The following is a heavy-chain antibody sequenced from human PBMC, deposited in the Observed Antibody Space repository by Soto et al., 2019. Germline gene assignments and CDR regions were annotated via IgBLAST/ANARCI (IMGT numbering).Heavy chain of an antibody. CDR1: GGSVSSDSYY. Sequence: QVQLQESGPQLVKPSETLSLTCTVSGGSVSSDSYYWSWIRQPPGKGLEWIGYIYPSGSTNYNPSLQSRVTISVDTSKNQFSLSLSSVTAADTAVYYCARRIAVAVRFDHWGQGTLVTVSS. CDR2: IYPSGST. D-gene: IGHD6-19*01. CDR3: ARRIAVAVRFDH. J-gene: IGHJ4*02. V-gene: IGHV4-61*01.